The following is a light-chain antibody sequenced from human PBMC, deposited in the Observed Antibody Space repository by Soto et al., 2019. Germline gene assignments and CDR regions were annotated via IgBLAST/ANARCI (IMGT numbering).Light chain of an antibody. CDR1: QSISSY. J-gene: IGKJ2*01. CDR2: AAS. Sequence: DIQMTQSPSSLSASVGDRVTITCRASQSISSYLNWYQQKPGKAPKLLISAASTLQSGVPSRFSGSRSGTDFTLTISSLQPDDFATYYCQQSYSAHLYTFAHRYTFGQGTKVQIK. V-gene: IGKV1-39*01. CDR3: QQSYSAHLYTFAHRYT.